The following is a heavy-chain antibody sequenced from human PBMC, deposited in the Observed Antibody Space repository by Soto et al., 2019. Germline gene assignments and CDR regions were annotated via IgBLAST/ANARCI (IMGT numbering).Heavy chain of an antibody. V-gene: IGHV3-7*05. CDR2: IKQDGSEK. D-gene: IGHD6-6*01. J-gene: IGHJ4*02. Sequence: GGSLRLSCAASGFTFSSYWMSWVRQAPGKGLEWVANIKQDGSEKYYVDSVKGRFTISRDNAKNSLYLQMNSLRAEDTAVYYCARRPFEFAAPPDCWGQGTLVTVSS. CDR3: ARRPFEFAAPPDC. CDR1: GFTFSSYW.